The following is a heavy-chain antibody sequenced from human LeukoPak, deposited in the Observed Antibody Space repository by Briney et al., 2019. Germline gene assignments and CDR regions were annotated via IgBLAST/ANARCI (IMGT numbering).Heavy chain of an antibody. J-gene: IGHJ4*02. Sequence: PGGSLRLSCAASGFTFSSYAMSWVRQAPGKGLEWVSAISGSGGSTYYADSVKGRFTISRDNPKNTLYLQMNSLRAEDTAVYYCAKTSRITMVRGVTDFDYWGQGTLVTVSS. CDR3: AKTSRITMVRGVTDFDY. V-gene: IGHV3-23*01. CDR1: GFTFSSYA. CDR2: ISGSGGST. D-gene: IGHD3-10*01.